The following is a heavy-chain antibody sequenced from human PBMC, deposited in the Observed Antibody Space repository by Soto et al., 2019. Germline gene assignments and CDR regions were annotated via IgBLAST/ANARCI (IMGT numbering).Heavy chain of an antibody. V-gene: IGHV3-30*18. J-gene: IGHJ4*02. CDR1: GFTFSSYG. CDR2: ISYDGSNK. D-gene: IGHD5-18*01. Sequence: GGSLRLSCAASGFTFSSYGMHWVRQAPGKGLEWVAVISYDGSNKYYADSVKGRFTISRDNSKNTLYLQMNSLRAEDTAVYYCAKDPDAGYSYGSQFDYWGQGTLVTVSS. CDR3: AKDPDAGYSYGSQFDY.